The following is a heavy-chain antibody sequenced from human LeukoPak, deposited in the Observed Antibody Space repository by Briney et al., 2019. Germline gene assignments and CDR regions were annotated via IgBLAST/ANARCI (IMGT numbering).Heavy chain of an antibody. J-gene: IGHJ4*02. CDR1: GFTFDDYA. V-gene: IGHV3-9*01. D-gene: IGHD3-22*01. CDR2: ISWDSGTI. CDR3: ARDINYYDSSGYYKDY. Sequence: GGSLRLSCAASGFTFDDYAMHWVRQAPGKGLEWVSGISWDSGTIGYADSVKGRFTISRDNAKNTLYLQMNSLRAEDTAVYYCARDINYYDSSGYYKDYWGQGTLVTVSS.